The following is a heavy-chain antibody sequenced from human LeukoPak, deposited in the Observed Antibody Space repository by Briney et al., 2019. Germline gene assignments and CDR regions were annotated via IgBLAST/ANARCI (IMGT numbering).Heavy chain of an antibody. D-gene: IGHD3-22*01. Sequence: ASVTVSCKASGYTFTGYYMYWVRQAPGQGLEWMGWINPKSGGTNYAQKFQGRVTMSRERSSSTAYMELRSLRSDDTAVYYCARKSLDYYDSLDAFDIWGQGTMVTVSS. V-gene: IGHV1-2*02. CDR3: ARKSLDYYDSLDAFDI. J-gene: IGHJ3*02. CDR2: INPKSGGT. CDR1: GYTFTGYY.